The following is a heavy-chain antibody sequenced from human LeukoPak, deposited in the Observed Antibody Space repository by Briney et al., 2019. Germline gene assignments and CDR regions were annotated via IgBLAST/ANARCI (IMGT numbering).Heavy chain of an antibody. D-gene: IGHD1-7*01. CDR3: ARGDNWNYGDFDY. CDR2: IYHSGST. CDR1: GYFISSGYY. Sequence: SETLSLTCAVSGYFISSGYYWGWIRQPPGKGLEWIGSIYHSGSTYYNPSLKSRVTISVDTSKNQFSLKLSSVTAADTAVYYCARGDNWNYGDFDYWGQGTLVTVSS. V-gene: IGHV4-38-2*01. J-gene: IGHJ4*02.